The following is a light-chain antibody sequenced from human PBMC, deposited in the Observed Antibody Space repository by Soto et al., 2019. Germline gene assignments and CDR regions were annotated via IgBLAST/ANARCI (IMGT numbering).Light chain of an antibody. CDR3: AAWDDSLSGRV. Sequence: QSVLTQPPSASGTPGQRVTISCSGSSSNIGSNYVYWYQQLPGTAPKLLIYRNNQRPSGVPDRFSGSKSGTSASLAISGLRSEDDTDYYCAAWDDSLSGRVFGGGTKVTVL. J-gene: IGLJ2*01. CDR2: RNN. V-gene: IGLV1-47*01. CDR1: SSNIGSNY.